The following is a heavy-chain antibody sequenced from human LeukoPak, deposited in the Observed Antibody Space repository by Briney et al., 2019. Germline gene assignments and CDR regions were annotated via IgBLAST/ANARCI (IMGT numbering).Heavy chain of an antibody. CDR2: IQDDGAKT. CDR1: GFTFNTYP. J-gene: IGHJ4*02. V-gene: IGHV3-30*02. D-gene: IGHD3-22*01. Sequence: PGGSLRLSCAASGFTFNTYPMRWVRQAPGKGLEWVALIQDDGAKTNCADSVRGRFTISRDNSRSTVYLQMNSLKPDDTAVYYCATQTITLVVVISPFDYWGQGALVTVSS. CDR3: ATQTITLVVVISPFDY.